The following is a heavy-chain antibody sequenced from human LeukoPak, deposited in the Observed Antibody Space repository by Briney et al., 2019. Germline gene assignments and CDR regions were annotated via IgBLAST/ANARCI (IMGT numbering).Heavy chain of an antibody. D-gene: IGHD6-19*01. CDR2: INHSGST. J-gene: IGHJ4*02. CDR3: ARGPQRSGLYPY. CDR1: GGSFSGYY. V-gene: IGHV4-34*01. Sequence: SETLSLTCAVYGGSFSGYYWSWIRQPPGKGLEWIGEINHSGSTNYNPSLKSRVTISVDTSKNQFSLKLSSVTAADTAVYYCARGPQRSGLYPYWGQGTLVTVSS.